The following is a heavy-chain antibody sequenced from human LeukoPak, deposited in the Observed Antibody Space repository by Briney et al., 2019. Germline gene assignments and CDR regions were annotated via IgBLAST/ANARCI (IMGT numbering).Heavy chain of an antibody. V-gene: IGHV3-53*01. J-gene: IGHJ4*02. CDR1: GFTVSRNY. Sequence: HPGGSLRLSCAASGFTVSRNYMSWVRQAPGKGLEWVSVIYSGGSTDYADSVKGRFTISRDNSKNTLYLQMNSLRAEDTAVYYCAKDPALVLSGYSDYWGQGTLVTVSS. CDR3: AKDPALVLSGYSDY. D-gene: IGHD3-22*01. CDR2: IYSGGST.